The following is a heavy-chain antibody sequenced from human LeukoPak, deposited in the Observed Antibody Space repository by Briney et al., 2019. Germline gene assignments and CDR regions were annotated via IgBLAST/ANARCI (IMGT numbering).Heavy chain of an antibody. J-gene: IGHJ3*02. V-gene: IGHV5-51*01. Sequence: GASLKISCKGSGYSFTSYWIGWVRPMPGKGLEWMGIIYPGDSDTKYSPSFQGQVTISADKSISTAYLQWSSLKASDTAMYYCARRRQLADAFDIWGPGTMVTVSS. CDR3: ARRRQLADAFDI. D-gene: IGHD6-6*01. CDR1: GYSFTSYW. CDR2: IYPGDSDT.